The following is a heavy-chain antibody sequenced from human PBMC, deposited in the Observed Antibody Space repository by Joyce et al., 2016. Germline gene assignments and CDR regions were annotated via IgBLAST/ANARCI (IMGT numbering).Heavy chain of an antibody. D-gene: IGHD1-26*01. V-gene: IGHV4-31*11. CDR2: INYSGNT. Sequence: QVQLQESGPGLVQPSQTLSLTCGVSGGSISDGGYYWSWIRQRPGQGLEWIGYINYSGNTYYNPSLKSRLTISIDMPKNQFSLRLTSVTAADTAVYYCARVPLSSAFDYWGQGILVTVSS. J-gene: IGHJ4*02. CDR3: ARVPLSSAFDY. CDR1: GGSISDGGYY.